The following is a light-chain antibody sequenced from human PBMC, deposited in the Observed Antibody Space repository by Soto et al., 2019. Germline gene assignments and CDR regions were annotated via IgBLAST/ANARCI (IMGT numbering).Light chain of an antibody. CDR3: YSYAGSYNPGV. V-gene: IGLV2-11*01. J-gene: IGLJ3*02. CDR2: DVS. Sequence: QSVLTQPRSVSGSPGQSVTISCTGTSSDVGGYNYVSWYQQHPGKAPKLMIYDVSERPSGVPDRFSGSKSDNTASLTISGLQAEDEADYYCYSYAGSYNPGVFGGGTKLTVL. CDR1: SSDVGGYNY.